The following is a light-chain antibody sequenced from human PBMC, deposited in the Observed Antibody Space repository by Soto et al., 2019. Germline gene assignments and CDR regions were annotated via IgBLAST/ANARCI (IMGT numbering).Light chain of an antibody. Sequence: DIQMTQSPSSVSASVGDRVTITFRAIQGISTNLAWYQQKPGKAPKLLIYAASSLQSGVPPRFSGSGSGTDFTLTISSLQPEDFAIYYCQQANRVPLSFGQGTRLEIK. CDR1: QGISTN. V-gene: IGKV1-12*01. CDR3: QQANRVPLS. CDR2: AAS. J-gene: IGKJ5*01.